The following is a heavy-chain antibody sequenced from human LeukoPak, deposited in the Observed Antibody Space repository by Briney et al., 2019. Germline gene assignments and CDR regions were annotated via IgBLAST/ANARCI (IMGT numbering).Heavy chain of an antibody. V-gene: IGHV3-30*03. CDR2: ITYDGSEI. CDR1: GFTVTTAG. CDR3: ARVMGTGFDY. J-gene: IGHJ4*02. Sequence: GGSLRLSCAASGFTVTTAGMHWVRQAPGKGLEWVAVITYDGSEIHYGDSVKGRFTISRDNSKNTLYLQMNSLRAEDTAVYYCARVMGTGFDYWGQGTLVTVSS. D-gene: IGHD1-14*01.